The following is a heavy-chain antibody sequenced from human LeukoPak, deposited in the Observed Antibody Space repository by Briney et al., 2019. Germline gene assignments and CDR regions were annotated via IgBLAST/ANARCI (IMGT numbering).Heavy chain of an antibody. CDR1: GFTVSSNY. CDR3: AREYYSGNYYVFDY. Sequence: GGSLRLSCAVSGFTVSSNYMSWVRQAPGKGLEWVAVISYDGDHKYYPDSVKGRFTISRDNSKNTVHLQMNSLRVEDTAVYFCAREYYSGNYYVFDYWGQGTLVTVSS. CDR2: ISYDGDHK. J-gene: IGHJ4*01. V-gene: IGHV3-30-3*01. D-gene: IGHD1-26*01.